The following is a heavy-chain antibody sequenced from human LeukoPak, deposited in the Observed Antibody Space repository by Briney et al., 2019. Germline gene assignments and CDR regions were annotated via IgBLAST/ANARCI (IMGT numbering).Heavy chain of an antibody. CDR2: IIYSGST. Sequence: SETLSPTCTVSGGSISSYDWNWIRQPPGKALEWIGNIIYSGSTNYNPSLKSRVTMSVDTSKNQFSLKLSSVTAADTAVYYCARLSYYDSTGYGVYYYYGMDVWGQGTAVIVSS. CDR1: GGSISSYD. D-gene: IGHD3-22*01. CDR3: ARLSYYDSTGYGVYYYYGMDV. J-gene: IGHJ6*02. V-gene: IGHV4-59*01.